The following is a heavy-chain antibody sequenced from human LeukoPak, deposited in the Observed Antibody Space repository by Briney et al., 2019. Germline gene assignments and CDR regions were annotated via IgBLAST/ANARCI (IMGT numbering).Heavy chain of an antibody. D-gene: IGHD6-19*01. CDR3: ARLASAWNFDY. V-gene: IGHV5-51*01. CDR2: FSPGDSDS. Sequence: GESLKISCKGSGYSFASYWIGWVRQMPGKDLEWMGIFSPGDSDSRYSPSFQGQVTISADKSISTVYLQWSSPKASDTAMYYCARLASAWNFDYWGQGTLVTVSS. CDR1: GYSFASYW. J-gene: IGHJ4*02.